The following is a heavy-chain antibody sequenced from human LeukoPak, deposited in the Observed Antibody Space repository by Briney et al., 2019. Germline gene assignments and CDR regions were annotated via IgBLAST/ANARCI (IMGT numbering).Heavy chain of an antibody. CDR2: IKQDGSEK. Sequence: GGSLRLSCAASGFTFSSDWMSWVRQAPGKGLEWVANIKQDGSEKYYVDSVKGRFTISRDNAKNSLYLQMNSLRAEDTAVYYCAGDPYYYGSGSYQFDYWGQGTLVTVSS. D-gene: IGHD3-10*01. CDR1: GFTFSSDW. J-gene: IGHJ4*02. CDR3: AGDPYYYGSGSYQFDY. V-gene: IGHV3-7*01.